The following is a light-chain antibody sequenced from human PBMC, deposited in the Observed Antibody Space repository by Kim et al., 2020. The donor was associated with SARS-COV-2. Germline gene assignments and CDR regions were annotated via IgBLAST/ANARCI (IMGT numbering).Light chain of an antibody. Sequence: AIHMTQSPSSLSASVEDRVTITCRASQGIRNDLGWYQQKPGKAPKVLIYAASRLQSGVPSRFSGSGSGTDFTLTISSLQPEDFATYYCLQDYGYPRSFGQGTKLEI. J-gene: IGKJ2*03. CDR1: QGIRND. CDR3: LQDYGYPRS. V-gene: IGKV1-6*01. CDR2: AAS.